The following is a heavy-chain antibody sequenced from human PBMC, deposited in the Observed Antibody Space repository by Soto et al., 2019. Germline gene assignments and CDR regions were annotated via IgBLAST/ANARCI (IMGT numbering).Heavy chain of an antibody. CDR2: ISSSGSIT. D-gene: IGHD1-26*01. V-gene: IGHV3-48*03. CDR3: ARVYRGGFSGSCPDF. J-gene: IGHJ4*02. Sequence: QLVESGGGLVQPGEYLRLSCTASGFTFSSYEMNWVRQAPGMGLEWLSYISSSGSITHHADTVQGRFSISRDNAKNSLFRQMNSLRAEDTAVYYGARVYRGGFSGSCPDFWGQGTLVTVSS. CDR1: GFTFSSYE.